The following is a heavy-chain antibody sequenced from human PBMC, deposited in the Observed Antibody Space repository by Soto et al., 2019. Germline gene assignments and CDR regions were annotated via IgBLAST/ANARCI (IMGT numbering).Heavy chain of an antibody. J-gene: IGHJ4*02. D-gene: IGHD6-13*01. CDR3: ATFFSSSWF. CDR1: GDTLNGIS. V-gene: IGHV1-24*01. Sequence: GAPVKASCKVSGDTLNGISMYWVRQAPGKGLEWMGGLDPEDGETIYAQKFQGRVTMTEDTSTDTAYMELSSLRSEDTAVYYCATFFSSSWFWGQGTLVTVSS. CDR2: LDPEDGET.